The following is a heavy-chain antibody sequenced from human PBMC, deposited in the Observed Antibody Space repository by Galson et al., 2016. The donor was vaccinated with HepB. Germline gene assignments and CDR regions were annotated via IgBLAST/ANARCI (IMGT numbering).Heavy chain of an antibody. D-gene: IGHD2/OR15-2a*01. V-gene: IGHV4-4*02. CDR2: IFHSGRG. CDR1: GVSISSSDW. Sequence: ETLSLTCAVSGVSISSSDWWSWVRQPPGQGLEWMGQIFHSGRGNYTPSLASRVTISIDTSNNHFFLRLTSVTAADTALYYCARQYWGGPSDYWGQGTLVTVSS. J-gene: IGHJ4*02. CDR3: ARQYWGGPSDY.